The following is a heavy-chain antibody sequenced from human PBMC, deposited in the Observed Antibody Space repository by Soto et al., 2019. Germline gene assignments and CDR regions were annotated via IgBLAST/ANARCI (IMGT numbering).Heavy chain of an antibody. J-gene: IGHJ4*02. CDR3: ARETRRAHGSGSYYVDY. CDR1: GGSISSYY. V-gene: IGHV4-59*01. Sequence: QVQLPESGPGLVKPSETLSLTCTVSGGSISSYYWSWIRQPPGQGLEWIGYIYYSGSTNYNPSPRLRVTISVDTSKNQIALKLSSVTAADTAVYYCARETRRAHGSGSYYVDYWGQGTLVTVSS. CDR2: IYYSGST. D-gene: IGHD3-10*01.